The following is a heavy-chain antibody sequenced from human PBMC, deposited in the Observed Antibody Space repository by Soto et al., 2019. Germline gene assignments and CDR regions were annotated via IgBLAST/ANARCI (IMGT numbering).Heavy chain of an antibody. D-gene: IGHD6-13*01. Sequence: PSQTLSLTCAISGDSVSSNSAAWNWIRQSPSGGLEWLGRTYYRSKWYNDYAVSVKSRITINPDTSKNQFSLQLNSVTPEDTAVYYCAREPQRAAGITLYGMDVWGQGTTVTVSS. J-gene: IGHJ6*02. CDR2: TYYRSKWYN. V-gene: IGHV6-1*01. CDR3: AREPQRAAGITLYGMDV. CDR1: GDSVSSNSAA.